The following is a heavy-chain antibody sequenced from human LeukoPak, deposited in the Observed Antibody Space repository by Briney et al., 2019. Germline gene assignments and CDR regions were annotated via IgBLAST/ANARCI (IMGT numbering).Heavy chain of an antibody. Sequence: PGGSLRLSCAASGFTFGSYAMSWVRQAPGQGLEWVSSISGGGGGTYYANSVKGRFTISRDNSKSTLYLQMNGLRAEDTAVYYCAKISTPIPAAGAMDNWGQGTLVTVSS. CDR2: ISGGGGGT. CDR1: GFTFGSYA. CDR3: AKISTPIPAAGAMDN. D-gene: IGHD6-13*01. J-gene: IGHJ4*02. V-gene: IGHV3-23*01.